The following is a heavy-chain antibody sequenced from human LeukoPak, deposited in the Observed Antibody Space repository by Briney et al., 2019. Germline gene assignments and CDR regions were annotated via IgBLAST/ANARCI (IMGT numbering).Heavy chain of an antibody. D-gene: IGHD6-19*01. CDR3: ARQGYSSGSPLNWFDP. CDR1: GGSISSYY. Sequence: SETLSFTCTVSGGSISSYYWSWIRQPPGKGLEWIGYIYYSGSTNYNPSLKSRVTISVDTSKNQFSLKLSSVTAADTAVYYCARQGYSSGSPLNWFDPWGQGTLVTVSS. CDR2: IYYSGST. J-gene: IGHJ5*02. V-gene: IGHV4-59*08.